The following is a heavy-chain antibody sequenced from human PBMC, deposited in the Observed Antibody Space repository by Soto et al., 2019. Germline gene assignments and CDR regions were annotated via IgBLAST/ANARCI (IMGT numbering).Heavy chain of an antibody. V-gene: IGHV1-18*01. D-gene: IGHD2-21*01. J-gene: IGHJ5*02. CDR2: ISAYNGDT. Sequence: QVQLVQSGAEVTKPGASVKVSCQASGSTFTNFGFRWVRQAPGQGREWMGGISAYNGDTKYAQKLQGRVSMTTDPSTRTAYMELRSLISEDTAVYYCARESRAIVDKWFDPWGQGTLVTVSS. CDR1: GSTFTNFG. CDR3: ARESRAIVDKWFDP.